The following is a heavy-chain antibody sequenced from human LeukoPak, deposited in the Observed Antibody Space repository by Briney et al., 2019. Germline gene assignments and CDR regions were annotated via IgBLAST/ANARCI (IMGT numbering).Heavy chain of an antibody. V-gene: IGHV3-7*01. CDR3: AKKSYGSENADY. CDR1: GFTFSSNS. CDR2: IKKDGSEK. D-gene: IGHD3-10*01. Sequence: GGSLRLSCAASGFTFSSNSMSWIRQAPGKGLEWVANIKKDGSEKYYVDSVKGRFTISRDNAKKSLYLQMNSLRREDTAVYYCAKKSYGSENADYWGEGTLVTVSS. J-gene: IGHJ4*02.